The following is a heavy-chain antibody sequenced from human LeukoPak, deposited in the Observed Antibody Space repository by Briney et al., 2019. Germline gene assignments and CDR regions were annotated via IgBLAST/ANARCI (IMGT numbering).Heavy chain of an antibody. V-gene: IGHV1-2*02. J-gene: IGHJ4*02. D-gene: IGHD6-19*01. CDR2: INPNSGGT. Sequence: GASVKVSCKASGYTFTGYYMHWVRQAPGQGLEWMGWINPNSGGTNYAQKFQGRVTMTRDTSISTAYMELSRLRSDDTAVYYCARGSRYSSGWSRTTFDYSGQGTLVTVSS. CDR3: ARGSRYSSGWSRTTFDY. CDR1: GYTFTGYY.